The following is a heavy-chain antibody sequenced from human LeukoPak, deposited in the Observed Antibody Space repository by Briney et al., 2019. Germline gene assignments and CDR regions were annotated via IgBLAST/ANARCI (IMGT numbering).Heavy chain of an antibody. Sequence: SETLSLTCAVYGGSFSGYYWSWIRQPPGKGLEWIGEINHSGSTNYNPSLKSRVTISVDTSKNQFSLKLSSVTAADTAVYYCARVGFMVRGAPNYYMDVWGKGTTVTVSS. D-gene: IGHD3-10*01. V-gene: IGHV4-34*01. CDR2: INHSGST. CDR1: GGSFSGYY. J-gene: IGHJ6*03. CDR3: ARVGFMVRGAPNYYMDV.